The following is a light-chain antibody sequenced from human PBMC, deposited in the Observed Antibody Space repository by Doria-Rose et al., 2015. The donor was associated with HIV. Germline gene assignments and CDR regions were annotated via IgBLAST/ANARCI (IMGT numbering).Light chain of an antibody. CDR3: QRYDNLPVT. V-gene: IGKV1-33*01. CDR1: QDISNY. J-gene: IGKJ4*01. Sequence: DIRMTQSPSSLSASVGDRVTITCQASQDISNYLNWYQQKPGKAPKLLIYDASNLETGVPSRFSGSGSGTDFTFTISRLQPEDIATYYCQRYDNLPVTFGGGTKVEIK. CDR2: DAS.